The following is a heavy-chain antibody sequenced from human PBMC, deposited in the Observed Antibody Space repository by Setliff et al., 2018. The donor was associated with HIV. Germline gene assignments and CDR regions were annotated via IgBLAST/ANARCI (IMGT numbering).Heavy chain of an antibody. J-gene: IGHJ6*03. Sequence: GESLKISCQSCGYMFTNYWIGWVRQMPGKGLEWASAIGTAGDTYYPGSVKGRFTISRENAKNSLYLQMNSLRAGDTAVYYCARGMKNYYYYMDVWGKGTTVTVSS. CDR3: ARGMKNYYYYMDV. V-gene: IGHV3-13*01. CDR1: GYMFTNYW. CDR2: IGTAGDT.